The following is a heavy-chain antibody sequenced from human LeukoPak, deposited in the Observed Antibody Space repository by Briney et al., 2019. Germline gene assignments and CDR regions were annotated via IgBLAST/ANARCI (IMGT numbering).Heavy chain of an antibody. V-gene: IGHV1-69*04. CDR3: ARVEGIYSNYVLDY. CDR2: IIPILGIT. Sequence: SVKVSCKASGGTFSSYALTWVRQAPGQGLEWMGRIIPILGITNYAQKFQGRVTITADKTTSTAYMELSSLRSEDTAVYYCARVEGIYSNYVLDYWGQGTLVTVSS. D-gene: IGHD4-11*01. J-gene: IGHJ4*02. CDR1: GGTFSSYA.